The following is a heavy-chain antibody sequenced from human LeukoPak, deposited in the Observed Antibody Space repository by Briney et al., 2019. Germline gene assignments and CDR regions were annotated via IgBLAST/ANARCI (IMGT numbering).Heavy chain of an antibody. V-gene: IGHV3-9*01. J-gene: IGHJ4*02. CDR3: ARGTGTGWRFDF. Sequence: GGSLRLSCAASGFTFDDYAMHWVRQAPGRGLEWVSGISWNSGSIGYADSVKGRFTISRDNAKNSLYLQMNSLRDDDTAVYYCARGTGTGWRFDFWGQGTLVTVSS. D-gene: IGHD3/OR15-3a*01. CDR1: GFTFDDYA. CDR2: ISWNSGSI.